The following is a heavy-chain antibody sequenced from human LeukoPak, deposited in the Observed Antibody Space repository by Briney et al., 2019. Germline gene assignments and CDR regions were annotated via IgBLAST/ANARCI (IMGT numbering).Heavy chain of an antibody. CDR3: AKDRPRIVGARVRGPMLHFDL. Sequence: PGGSLRLSCAASGFTFSSYAMSWVRQAPGKGLEWVSAISGSGGSTYYADSVKGRFTISRDNSKNTLYLQMNSLRAEDTAVYYCAKDRPRIVGARVRGPMLHFDLWGRGTLVTVSS. CDR1: GFTFSSYA. J-gene: IGHJ2*01. CDR2: ISGSGGST. V-gene: IGHV3-23*01. D-gene: IGHD1-26*01.